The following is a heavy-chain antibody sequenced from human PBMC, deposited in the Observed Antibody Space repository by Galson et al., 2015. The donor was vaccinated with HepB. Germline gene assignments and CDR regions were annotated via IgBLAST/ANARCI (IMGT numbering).Heavy chain of an antibody. Sequence: SVKVSCKASGGTFSSYAISWVRQAPGQGLEWMGGIIPIFGTANYAQKFQGRVTITADESTSTAYMELSSLRSEDTAVYYCARALGDFWSGYYNYYYYYGMDVWGQGTTVTVSS. J-gene: IGHJ6*02. D-gene: IGHD3-3*01. CDR2: IIPIFGTA. CDR3: ARALGDFWSGYYNYYYYYGMDV. CDR1: GGTFSSYA. V-gene: IGHV1-69*13.